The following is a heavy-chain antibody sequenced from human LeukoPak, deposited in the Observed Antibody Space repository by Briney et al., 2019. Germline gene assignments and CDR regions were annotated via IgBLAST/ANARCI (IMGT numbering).Heavy chain of an antibody. CDR3: AKTQGYYDC. J-gene: IGHJ4*02. D-gene: IGHD3-22*01. CDR2: IGVGGTT. V-gene: IGHV3-23*01. CDR1: GFTFSSYG. Sequence: PGGSLRLSCAASGFTFSSYGMNWVRQAPGKGLEWGSGIGVGGTTYYADSVKGRFTISRDTSKNTLYLQMNSLRVEDTAVYYCAKTQGYYDCWGQGTLVTVSS.